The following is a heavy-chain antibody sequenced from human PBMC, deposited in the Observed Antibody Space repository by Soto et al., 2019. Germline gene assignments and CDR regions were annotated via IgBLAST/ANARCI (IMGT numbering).Heavy chain of an antibody. Sequence: ASVKVSCKASGYTFTGYYMHWVRQAPGQGLEWMGWINPNSGGTNYAQKFQGRVTMTRDTSISTAYMELSRLRSDDTAVYYCARDREVIAAAGTYWFDPWGQGTLVTVSS. CDR2: INPNSGGT. D-gene: IGHD6-13*01. CDR1: GYTFTGYY. J-gene: IGHJ5*02. V-gene: IGHV1-2*02. CDR3: ARDREVIAAAGTYWFDP.